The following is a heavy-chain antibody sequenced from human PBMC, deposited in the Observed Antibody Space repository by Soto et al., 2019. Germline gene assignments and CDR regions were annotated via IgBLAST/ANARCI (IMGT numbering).Heavy chain of an antibody. J-gene: IGHJ3*02. CDR3: AKTIVGVTLHAFDI. V-gene: IGHV3-23*01. CDR2: ITGSGAST. CDR1: GFTFSTYA. Sequence: VQLLESGGGLVQPGGSLRLSCAASGFTFSTYAMNWVRQAPGKWLEWVSTITGSGASTYYADSVKGRFTISRGNSRNTAYLPMSSLRAEDTALYYCAKTIVGVTLHAFDIWGQGTMVTVSS. D-gene: IGHD1-26*01.